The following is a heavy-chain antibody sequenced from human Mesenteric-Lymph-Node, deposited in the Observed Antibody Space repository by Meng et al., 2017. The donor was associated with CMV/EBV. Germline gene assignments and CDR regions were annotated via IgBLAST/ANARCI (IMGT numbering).Heavy chain of an antibody. D-gene: IGHD2-2*01. J-gene: IGHJ6*02. CDR1: GFTVSSNY. CDR2: IYSGGST. V-gene: IGHV3-53*01. Sequence: GESLKISCAASGFTVSSNYMSWVRQAPGKGLEWVSVIYSGGSTYYADSVKGRFTISRDNSKNTLYLQMNSLRAEDTAVYYCANDIVVSGGWYYGMDVWGQGTTVTVSS. CDR3: ANDIVVSGGWYYGMDV.